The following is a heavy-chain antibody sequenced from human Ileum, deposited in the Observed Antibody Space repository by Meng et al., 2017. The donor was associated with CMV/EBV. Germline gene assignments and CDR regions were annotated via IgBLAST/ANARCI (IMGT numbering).Heavy chain of an antibody. CDR3: ARETRDITIFGVIIIDPRMDV. CDR2: IKEDGSEK. CDR1: GFTFSNYW. J-gene: IGHJ6*02. V-gene: IGHV3-7*01. D-gene: IGHD3-3*01. Sequence: GESLKISCAASGFTFSNYWMSWVRQAPGKGLEWVANIKEDGSEKYYVDSVKGRFTISRDNAKNSLYLQMSSLRVEDTAVYYCARETRDITIFGVIIIDPRMDVWGQGATVPSP.